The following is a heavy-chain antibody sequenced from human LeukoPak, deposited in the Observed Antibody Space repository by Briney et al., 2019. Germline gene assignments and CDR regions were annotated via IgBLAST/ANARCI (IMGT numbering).Heavy chain of an antibody. V-gene: IGHV3-9*01. Sequence: QPGRSLRLSCAASGFTFDDYAMHWVRQAPGKGLEGVSGISWNSGSIGYTDSVKGRFTISRDNAKNSLYLQMNSLRAEDTALYYCAKGQGSGRASFDYWGQGTLVTVSS. CDR1: GFTFDDYA. CDR2: ISWNSGSI. CDR3: AKGQGSGRASFDY. D-gene: IGHD6-19*01. J-gene: IGHJ4*02.